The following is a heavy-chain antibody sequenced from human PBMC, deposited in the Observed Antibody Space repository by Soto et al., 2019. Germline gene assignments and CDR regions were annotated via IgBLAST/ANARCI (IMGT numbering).Heavy chain of an antibody. Sequence: QVQLVESGGGLVKPGGSLRLSCAASGFTFSDYYMSWIRQAPGKGLEWVSYISSSGSSIYYADSVKGRFTISRDNAKNSLYLQMTGLRAEDTAVYDCASHCGGGCYGRGSGGYDDWGQGTLVTVSS. CDR3: ASHCGGGCYGRGSGGYDD. CDR1: GFTFSDYY. V-gene: IGHV3-11*01. J-gene: IGHJ4*02. D-gene: IGHD2-21*01. CDR2: ISSSGSSI.